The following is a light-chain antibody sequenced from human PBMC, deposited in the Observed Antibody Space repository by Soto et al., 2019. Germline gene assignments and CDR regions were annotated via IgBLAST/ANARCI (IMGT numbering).Light chain of an antibody. V-gene: IGLV1-44*01. CDR3: AAWDDNLWV. CDR1: RSNIGSNT. Sequence: QSVLTQPPSASGTPGQRVTISCSGSRSNIGSNTVNWYQQLPGTAPKLVIFNNNQRPSGVPDRFSGSKSGTSVSLAISGLQSGDEADYYCAAWDDNLWVFGGGTKVTVL. CDR2: NNN. J-gene: IGLJ3*02.